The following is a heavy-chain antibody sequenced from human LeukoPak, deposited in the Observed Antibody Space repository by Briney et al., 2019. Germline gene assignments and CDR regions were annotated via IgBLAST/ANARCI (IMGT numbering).Heavy chain of an antibody. CDR1: GFTFDDYG. J-gene: IGHJ1*01. Sequence: GGSLRLSCAASGFTFDDYGMSWVRQAPGKGLEWVSGINWNGGSTGYADSVKGRFTISRDNAKNSLYLQMNSLRAEDTAVYYRVQGSGWYRTYFQHWGQGTLVTVSS. CDR2: INWNGGST. CDR3: VQGSGWYRTYFQH. V-gene: IGHV3-20*04. D-gene: IGHD6-19*01.